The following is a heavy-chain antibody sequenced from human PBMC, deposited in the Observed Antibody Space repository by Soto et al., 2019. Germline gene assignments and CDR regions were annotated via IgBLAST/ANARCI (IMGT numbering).Heavy chain of an antibody. CDR3: TCSEPYNSGWHGYFQH. J-gene: IGHJ1*01. CDR2: INWNSGDI. D-gene: IGHD6-19*01. V-gene: IGHV3-9*01. Sequence: EVQLVESGGGLVQPGRSLRLSCAASGFTFDAYAMHWVRQAPGKGLEWVSSINWNSGDIGYADSVKGRFTISRDNAKKSLYVQMNSLSPEGTALYYCTCSEPYNSGWHGYFQHWGQGTLVTVSS. CDR1: GFTFDAYA.